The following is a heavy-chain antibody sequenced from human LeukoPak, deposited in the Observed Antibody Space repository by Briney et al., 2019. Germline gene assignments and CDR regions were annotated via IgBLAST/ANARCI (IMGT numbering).Heavy chain of an antibody. Sequence: ASVKVSCKASGGTFSSYAISWVRQAPGQGLEWMGGIIPIFGTANYAQKFQGRVTITADESPSTAYMELSSLRSEDTAVYYCARLGYCSSTSCRSRDYWGQGTLVTVSS. CDR1: GGTFSSYA. J-gene: IGHJ4*02. D-gene: IGHD2-2*01. CDR2: IIPIFGTA. V-gene: IGHV1-69*13. CDR3: ARLGYCSSTSCRSRDY.